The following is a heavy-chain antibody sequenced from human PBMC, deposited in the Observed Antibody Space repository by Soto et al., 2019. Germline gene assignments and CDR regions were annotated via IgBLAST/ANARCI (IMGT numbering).Heavy chain of an antibody. Sequence: SQTLSLTFAISGDSVSSNSSAWNCIRQSPSRGLEWLGRTYYGSKWYNDYAVSVKSRITINTDTSKNQFSLQLNSMTPEDTAVYYCARERDSSSWTVNWFDPWGQGTLVTVSS. CDR3: ARERDSSSWTVNWFDP. D-gene: IGHD6-13*01. CDR1: GDSVSSNSSA. V-gene: IGHV6-1*01. CDR2: TYYGSKWYN. J-gene: IGHJ5*02.